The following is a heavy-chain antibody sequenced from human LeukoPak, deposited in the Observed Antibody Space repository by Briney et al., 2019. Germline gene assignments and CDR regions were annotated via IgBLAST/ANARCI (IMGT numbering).Heavy chain of an antibody. Sequence: KTSETLSLTCTVSGVSMSAYQWSWVRQSPEKGLEWIGCINTKGETSYNLSLKSRVTTSVDTSKSQFSLRLTSVTAADTAVYYCATSNDAKIAPFDHWGQGAPVTVSS. CDR3: ATSNDAKIAPFDH. CDR2: INTKGET. D-gene: IGHD2-21*01. J-gene: IGHJ4*02. CDR1: GVSMSAYQ. V-gene: IGHV4-4*09.